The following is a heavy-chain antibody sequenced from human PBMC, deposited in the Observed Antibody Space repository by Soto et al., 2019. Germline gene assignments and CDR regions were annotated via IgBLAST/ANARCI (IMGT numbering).Heavy chain of an antibody. Sequence: EVQLVESGGGLVKPGGSLRLSCAASGFTFSKYSMHWVRQAPGKGLEWVSSISSSSSYIYYADSVKGRFTISRDNAKNSLYLELSSLRVEDTAVYYCARPVGGTAYWGQGTLVPVSS. J-gene: IGHJ4*02. CDR1: GFTFSKYS. V-gene: IGHV3-21*02. CDR2: ISSSSSYI. CDR3: ARPVGGTAY. D-gene: IGHD1-26*01.